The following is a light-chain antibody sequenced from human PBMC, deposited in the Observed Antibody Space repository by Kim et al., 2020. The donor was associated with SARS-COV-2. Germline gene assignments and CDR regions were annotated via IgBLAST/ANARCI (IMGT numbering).Light chain of an antibody. V-gene: IGKV3-15*01. CDR1: QSVTDS. CDR3: QQYKYWPPVT. J-gene: IGKJ4*01. CDR2: AAS. Sequence: SPGESATLSCRASQSVTDSLAWYQQKSGQPPRLLIYAASTRASGIPARFTGSGSGTEFTLTISSLKSEDFAVYYCQQYKYWPPVTFGGGTKVDIK.